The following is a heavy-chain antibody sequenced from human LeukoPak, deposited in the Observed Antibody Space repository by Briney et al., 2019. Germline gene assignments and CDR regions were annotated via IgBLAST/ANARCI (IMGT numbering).Heavy chain of an antibody. J-gene: IGHJ4*02. CDR3: ANLSPYYYDSSGYYHFDY. V-gene: IGHV3-23*01. CDR1: GFTFSNSA. Sequence: GGSLRLSCAASGFTFSNSAMSWVRQAPGKGLEWVSAISGSGDYTYYADSVKGRFTISRDNSKNTLYLQMNSLRAEDTAVYYCANLSPYYYDSSGYYHFDYWGQGTLVTVSS. D-gene: IGHD3-22*01. CDR2: ISGSGDYT.